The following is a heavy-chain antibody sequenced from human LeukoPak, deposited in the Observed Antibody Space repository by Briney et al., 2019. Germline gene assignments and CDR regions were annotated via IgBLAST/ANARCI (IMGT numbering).Heavy chain of an antibody. CDR1: GFTFSNYW. CDR3: STAVYSSGLDY. V-gene: IGHV3-7*03. Sequence: GGSLRLSCAASGFTFSNYWMTWVRQAPGKGLEWVANIKQDGSEKYYVDSVKGRFTISRDNAKNSLHLQMNSLKTEDTAVYYCSTAVYSSGLDYWGQGTLVTVSS. CDR2: IKQDGSEK. J-gene: IGHJ4*02. D-gene: IGHD6-19*01.